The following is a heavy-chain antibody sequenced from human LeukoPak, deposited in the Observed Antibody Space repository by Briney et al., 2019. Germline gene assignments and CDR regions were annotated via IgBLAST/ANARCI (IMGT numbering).Heavy chain of an antibody. CDR3: ARPGGSDYGDYNY. V-gene: IGHV1-2*02. CDR1: RYTFTGYY. D-gene: IGHD4-17*01. Sequence: GASVKVSCKASRYTFTGYYMHWVRQAPGQGLEWMGWINPNSGDTKYAQKFQGRVTMTRDTSISTAYMELSRLRSDDTAVYYCARPGGSDYGDYNYWGQGTLVTVSS. J-gene: IGHJ4*02. CDR2: INPNSGDT.